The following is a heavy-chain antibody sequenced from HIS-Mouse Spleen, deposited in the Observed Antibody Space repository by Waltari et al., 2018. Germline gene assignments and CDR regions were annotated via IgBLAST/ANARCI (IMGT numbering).Heavy chain of an antibody. CDR2: IYYSGST. V-gene: IGHV4-39*07. J-gene: IGHJ2*01. CDR1: GGSISSRSYY. Sequence: QLQLQASGPGLVKPSATLSLTCTVSGGSISSRSYYLGWLRQPPGKGLEWIGSIYYSGSTYYNPSLKSRVTISVDTSKNQFSLKLSSVTAADTAVYYCAREIPYSSSWYDWYFDLWGRGTLVTVSS. CDR3: AREIPYSSSWYDWYFDL. D-gene: IGHD6-13*01.